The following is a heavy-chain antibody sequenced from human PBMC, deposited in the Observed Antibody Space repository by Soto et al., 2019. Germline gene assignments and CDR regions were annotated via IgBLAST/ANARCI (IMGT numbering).Heavy chain of an antibody. CDR2: MNPNSGNT. CDR3: ARVVGPRITMIVVRGRAFDI. V-gene: IGHV1-8*01. CDR1: GYTFTSYD. Sequence: QVQLVQSGAEVKKPGASVKVSCKASGYTFTSYDINWVRQATGQGLEWMGWMNPNSGNTGYAQKFQGRVTMTRNTSISTAYMELSSLRSEETAVYYCARVVGPRITMIVVRGRAFDIWGQGTMVTVSS. J-gene: IGHJ3*02. D-gene: IGHD3-22*01.